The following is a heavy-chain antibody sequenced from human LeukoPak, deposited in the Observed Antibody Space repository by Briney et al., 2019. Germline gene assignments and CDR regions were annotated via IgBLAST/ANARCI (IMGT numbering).Heavy chain of an antibody. CDR3: ARQPYVDMFTWYSGRGFDY. CDR1: GYTFTAYY. CDR2: INPNSGDT. J-gene: IGHJ4*02. Sequence: ASVKVSCKASGYTFTAYYMHWVRQAPGQGLEWMGWINPNSGDTNYAQKFQGRVTMTRDTSISTANMELSRLRSDDTAVYYCARQPYVDMFTWYSGRGFDYWGQGTLVTVSS. V-gene: IGHV1-2*02. D-gene: IGHD5-12*01.